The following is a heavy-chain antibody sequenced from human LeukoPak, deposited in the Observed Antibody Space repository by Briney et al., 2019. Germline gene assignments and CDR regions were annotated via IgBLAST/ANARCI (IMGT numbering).Heavy chain of an antibody. CDR3: ARTYTVFGAMDV. CDR1: GFTFSDYG. CDR2: TSYDGSDE. Sequence: GGSLRLSCVASGFTFSDYGMHWVRQAAGKGLEWVAATSYDGSDEYYVDSVKGRFTISRDNSKNALYLEMKSLSSEDTAIYYCARTYTVFGAMDVWGKGTTVTVS. D-gene: IGHD3-3*01. J-gene: IGHJ6*03. V-gene: IGHV3-30*03.